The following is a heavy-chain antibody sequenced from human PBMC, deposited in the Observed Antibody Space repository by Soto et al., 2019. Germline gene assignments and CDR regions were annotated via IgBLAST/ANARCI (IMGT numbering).Heavy chain of an antibody. CDR1: GGSISRYY. CDR3: ASDVGYTRYEQGNPCEL. V-gene: IGHV4-4*07. J-gene: IGHJ3*01. CDR2: MYHTGTT. Sequence: ETQSLACSVSGGSISRYYLSWIRQTAGKRLEWIGRMYHTGTTDYDPSIKRRLSMSVDTSKNQFSLRLSSVPAADKALYYCASDVGYTRYEQGNPCELWGQGTMVTVSS. D-gene: IGHD5-18*01.